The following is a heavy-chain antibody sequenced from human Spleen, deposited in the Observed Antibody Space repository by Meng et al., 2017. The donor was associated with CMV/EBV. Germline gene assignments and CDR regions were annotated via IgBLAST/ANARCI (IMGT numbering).Heavy chain of an antibody. CDR1: GFTFSNYG. J-gene: IGHJ4*02. CDR2: IWYDGSNK. V-gene: IGHV3-30*02. D-gene: IGHD3-10*01. CDR3: ARDGVRGLDY. Sequence: GESLKISCAASGFTFSNYGMHWVRQAPGKGLEWVTFIWYDGSNKYYADSVKGRFTIPRDNSKNTLYLQMNTLRVEDTAVYYCARDGVRGLDYWGQGTLVTVSS.